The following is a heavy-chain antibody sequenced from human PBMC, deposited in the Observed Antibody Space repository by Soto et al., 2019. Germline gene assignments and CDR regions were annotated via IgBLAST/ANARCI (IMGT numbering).Heavy chain of an antibody. CDR3: ARMLWELLGIGYYYGMDV. CDR1: GGTFSSYA. D-gene: IGHD1-26*01. CDR2: IIPIFGTA. J-gene: IGHJ6*02. Sequence: QVQLVQSGAEVKKPGSSVKVSCKASGGTFSSYAISWVRQAPGQGLEWMGGIIPIFGTANYAQKFQGGVTITADESTSTAYMVQSSLRSEDTAVYYCARMLWELLGIGYYYGMDVWGQGTTVTVSS. V-gene: IGHV1-69*12.